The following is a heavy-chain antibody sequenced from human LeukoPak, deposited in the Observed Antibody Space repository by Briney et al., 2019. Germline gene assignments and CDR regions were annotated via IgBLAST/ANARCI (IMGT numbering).Heavy chain of an antibody. CDR1: GFTFDDYA. V-gene: IGHV3-9*01. CDR3: AKGYDILSPLGPSWFDP. Sequence: PGGSLRLSCAASGFTFDDYAMHWVRQAPGKGLEWVSGISWNSGSIGYADSVKGRFTISRDNAKNSLYLQMNSLRVEDTALYYCAKGYDILSPLGPSWFDPWGQGTLVTVSS. CDR2: ISWNSGSI. J-gene: IGHJ5*02. D-gene: IGHD3-9*01.